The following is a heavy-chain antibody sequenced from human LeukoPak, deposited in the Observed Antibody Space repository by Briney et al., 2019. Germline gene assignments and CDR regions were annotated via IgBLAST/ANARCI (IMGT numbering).Heavy chain of an antibody. J-gene: IGHJ5*02. CDR3: ARGLGSSWFSWFDP. Sequence: PGGSLRLSCAASGFTVSSNYMSWVRQAPGEGLEWVSVIYSAGTTLYADSVKGRFTISRDNSKNTLYLQMNSLRAEDTAVYYCARGLGSSWFSWFDPWGQGTLVTVSS. D-gene: IGHD6-13*01. CDR1: GFTVSSNY. V-gene: IGHV3-53*01. CDR2: IYSAGTT.